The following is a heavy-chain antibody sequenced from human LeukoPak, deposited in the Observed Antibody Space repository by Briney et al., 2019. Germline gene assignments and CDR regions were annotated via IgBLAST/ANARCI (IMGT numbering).Heavy chain of an antibody. CDR1: GYTFTGYY. CDR3: ATKGAPSDFDY. V-gene: IGHV1-2*02. CDR2: TNPNSADT. Sequence: ASVKLSCKASGYTFTGYYMHWVRQAPGQGLEWMGWTNPNSADTNYAQKFQGRVTMTRDTSISTLYMELSRLRSDDTAVYYCATKGAPSDFDYWGQGTLVTVSS. J-gene: IGHJ4*02.